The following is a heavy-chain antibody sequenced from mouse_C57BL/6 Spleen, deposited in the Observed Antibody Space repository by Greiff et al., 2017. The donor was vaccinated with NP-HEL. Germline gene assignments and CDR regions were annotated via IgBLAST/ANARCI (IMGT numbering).Heavy chain of an antibody. V-gene: IGHV5-17*01. CDR2: ISSGSSTI. CDR1: GFTFSDYG. Sequence: VQLKESGGGLVKPGGSLKLSCAASGFTFSDYGMHWVRQAPEKGLEWVAYISSGSSTIYYADTVKGRFTISRDNAKNTLFLQMTSLRSEDTAMYYCARRDSSFAYWGQGTLVTVSA. J-gene: IGHJ3*01. CDR3: ARRDSSFAY. D-gene: IGHD1-3*01.